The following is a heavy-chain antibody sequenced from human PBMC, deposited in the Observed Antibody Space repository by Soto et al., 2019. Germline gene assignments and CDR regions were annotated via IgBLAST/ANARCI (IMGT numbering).Heavy chain of an antibody. CDR3: AKSPDFYYYGMDV. V-gene: IGHV3-23*01. Sequence: AGGSLRLSCAASGFPFSGYAMTWVRQAPGKGLEWVSSISGSGANTYYADYVKGRFTISRDNSKNTVSLQMNSLRADDTAVYYCAKSPDFYYYGMDVWGQGTTVTVSS. CDR2: ISGSGANT. J-gene: IGHJ6*02. CDR1: GFPFSGYA.